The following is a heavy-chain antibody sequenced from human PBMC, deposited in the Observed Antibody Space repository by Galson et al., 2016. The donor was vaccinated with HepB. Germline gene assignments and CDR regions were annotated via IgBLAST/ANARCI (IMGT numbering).Heavy chain of an antibody. CDR2: IGTGGDT. CDR3: VRVIRATAGSDY. J-gene: IGHJ4*02. Sequence: SLRLSCAASGFAFSIYVLHWVRRAPGKGPEWVSAIGTGGDTYYADSVMGRFTISRDNSKNTLYLQMTSLRPEDTAVYYCVRVIRATAGSDYWGQGTLVTVSS. V-gene: IGHV3-47*02. D-gene: IGHD3-10*01. CDR1: GFAFSIYV.